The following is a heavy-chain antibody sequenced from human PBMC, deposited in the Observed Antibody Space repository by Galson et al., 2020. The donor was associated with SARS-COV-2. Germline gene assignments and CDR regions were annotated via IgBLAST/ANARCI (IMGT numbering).Heavy chain of an antibody. CDR2: IWYDGSNK. V-gene: IGHV3-33*01. Sequence: TGGSLRLSCAASGFTFSSYGMHWVRQAPGKGLEWVAVIWYDGSNKYYADSVKGRFTISRDNSKNTLYLQMNSLRAEDTAVYYCARDLGFPTEIKDYWGLGTLVTVSS. CDR1: GFTFSSYG. CDR3: ARDLGFPTEIKDY. J-gene: IGHJ4*02. D-gene: IGHD3-10*01.